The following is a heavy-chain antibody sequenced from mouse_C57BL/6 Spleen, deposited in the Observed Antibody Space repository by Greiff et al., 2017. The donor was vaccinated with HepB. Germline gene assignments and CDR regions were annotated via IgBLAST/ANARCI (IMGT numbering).Heavy chain of an antibody. CDR2: ISSGGSYT. CDR1: GFTFSSYG. J-gene: IGHJ2*01. V-gene: IGHV5-6*01. CDR3: ARPPYDYYYFDY. D-gene: IGHD2-4*01. Sequence: EVQGVESGGDLVKPGGSLKLSCAASGFTFSSYGMSWVRQTPDKRLEWVATISSGGSYTYYPDSVKGRFTISRDNAKNTLHLQMSSLKSEDTAMYYCARPPYDYYYFDYWGQGTTLTVSS.